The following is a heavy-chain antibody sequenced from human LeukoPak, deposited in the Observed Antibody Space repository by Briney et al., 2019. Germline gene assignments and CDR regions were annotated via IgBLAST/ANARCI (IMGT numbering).Heavy chain of an antibody. Sequence: GGSLRLSCAASGFTVSSNYMSWVRQAPGKGLEWVSVIYIGGSTYYADSVKGRFTISRDNSKNTLYLQMNSLRAEDTAVYYCAKFSHYTIVAAPYYWGQGTLVTVSS. CDR2: IYIGGST. V-gene: IGHV3-53*01. D-gene: IGHD5-12*01. CDR3: AKFSHYTIVAAPYY. J-gene: IGHJ4*02. CDR1: GFTVSSNY.